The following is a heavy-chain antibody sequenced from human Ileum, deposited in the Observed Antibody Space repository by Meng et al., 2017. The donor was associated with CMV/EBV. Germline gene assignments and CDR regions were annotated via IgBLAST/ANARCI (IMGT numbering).Heavy chain of an antibody. CDR1: GFTFSSYS. D-gene: IGHD3-10*01. Sequence: GESLKISCAASGFTFSSYSMNWVRQAPGKGLEWVSSISSSSSYIYYADSVKGRFTISRDNAKNSLYLQMNSLRAEDTAGYYCARDLTGPVDYWGQGTLVTVSS. CDR2: ISSSSSYI. V-gene: IGHV3-21*01. J-gene: IGHJ4*02. CDR3: ARDLTGPVDY.